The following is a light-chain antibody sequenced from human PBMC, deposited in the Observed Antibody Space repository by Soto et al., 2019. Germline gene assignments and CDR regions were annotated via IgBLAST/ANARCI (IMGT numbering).Light chain of an antibody. Sequence: EIVLTQSPATVSLSPVERATLSCLASQSLSSYLAWYQQKPGQAPRLLIYDASNRANGIPARFTGSGSGTDFTLTISSLEPEDFAVYFCQQRAGWPPTFGGGTKVDIK. J-gene: IGKJ4*01. CDR1: QSLSSY. CDR3: QQRAGWPPT. CDR2: DAS. V-gene: IGKV3-11*01.